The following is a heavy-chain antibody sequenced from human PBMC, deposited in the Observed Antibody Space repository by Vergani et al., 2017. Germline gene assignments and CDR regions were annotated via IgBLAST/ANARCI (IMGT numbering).Heavy chain of an antibody. J-gene: IGHJ4*02. CDR1: GFAFDRYW. Sequence: EEQLVESGGGLVQPGGSLRLSCAASGFAFDRYWMHWVRQTPEMGLVWVSRISPDGDITLNADSVKGRFTISRDNARTTLYLQMTNLRAEDTAVYYCLTGTTEPYWGQGTLVTVSS. D-gene: IGHD4-17*01. CDR3: LTGTTEPY. CDR2: ISPDGDIT. V-gene: IGHV3-74*01.